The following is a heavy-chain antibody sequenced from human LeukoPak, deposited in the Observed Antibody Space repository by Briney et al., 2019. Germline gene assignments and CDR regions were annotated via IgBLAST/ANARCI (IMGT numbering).Heavy chain of an antibody. V-gene: IGHV3-20*01. CDR3: VRDVGSGRYSDALDV. Sequence: GGSLRLSCAASAFRFDDYGMAWVRQAPGKGLEWVSGIMWNGGSTTYADSVTGRFTISRDNAKNSLYLQMNSLRVEDTAVYHCVRDVGSGRYSDALDVWGQGTMVTVSS. CDR1: AFRFDDYG. CDR2: IMWNGGST. J-gene: IGHJ3*01. D-gene: IGHD1-26*01.